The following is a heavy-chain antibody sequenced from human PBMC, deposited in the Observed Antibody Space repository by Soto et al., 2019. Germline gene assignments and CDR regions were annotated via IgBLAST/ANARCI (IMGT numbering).Heavy chain of an antibody. V-gene: IGHV1-46*01. Sequence: ASVKVSCKASGYPFTSYYIHCVRQAPGQGLEWMGIINPSGGATSYAQKFQGRVTITRDTSTSTVYMELSSLRSEDAAVYYCAREYVEMASIPLIRRYYFDYWGQGTLVTVSS. CDR3: AREYVEMASIPLIRRYYFDY. CDR1: GYPFTSYY. J-gene: IGHJ4*02. CDR2: INPSGGAT. D-gene: IGHD2-21*01.